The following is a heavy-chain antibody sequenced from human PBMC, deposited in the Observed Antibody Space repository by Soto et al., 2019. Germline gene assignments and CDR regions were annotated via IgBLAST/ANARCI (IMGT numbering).Heavy chain of an antibody. CDR3: ARGPKVRSGWYGRDY. D-gene: IGHD6-19*01. CDR1: GGSFSGYY. V-gene: IGHV4-34*01. Sequence: PSETLSLTCAVYGGSFSGYYWSWIRQPPGKGLEWIGEINHSGSTNYNPSLKSRVTISVDTSKNQFSLKLSSVTAADTAVYYCARGPKVRSGWYGRDYWGQGTLVTVSS. CDR2: INHSGST. J-gene: IGHJ4*02.